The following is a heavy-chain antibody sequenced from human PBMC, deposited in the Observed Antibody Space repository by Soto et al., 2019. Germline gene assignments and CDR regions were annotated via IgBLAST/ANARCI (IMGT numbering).Heavy chain of an antibody. J-gene: IGHJ6*02. V-gene: IGHV3-30*18. CDR1: GFTFSSYG. CDR2: ISYDGSNK. CDR3: AKDRGYCISTSCYHGMDV. Sequence: PGGSLRLSCAASGFTFSSYGMHWVRQAPGKGLEWVAVISYDGSNKYYADSVKGRFTISRDNSKNTLYLQMNSLRAEDTAVYYCAKDRGYCISTSCYHGMDVWGQGTTVTVSS. D-gene: IGHD2-2*01.